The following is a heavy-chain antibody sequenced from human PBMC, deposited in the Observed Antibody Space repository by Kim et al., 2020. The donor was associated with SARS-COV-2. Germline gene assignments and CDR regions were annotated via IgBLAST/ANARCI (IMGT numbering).Heavy chain of an antibody. D-gene: IGHD5-12*01. CDR1: GFTVSSNY. Sequence: GGSLRLSCAASGFTVSSNYMSWVRQAPGPGLEWVSVIYSGGITYYADSVKGRFTISRDNSKNTLYLQMNSLRAEDTAVYYCAREGDGYNFPISHGMDVWGQGTTVTVSS. J-gene: IGHJ6*02. V-gene: IGHV3-53*01. CDR2: IYSGGIT. CDR3: AREGDGYNFPISHGMDV.